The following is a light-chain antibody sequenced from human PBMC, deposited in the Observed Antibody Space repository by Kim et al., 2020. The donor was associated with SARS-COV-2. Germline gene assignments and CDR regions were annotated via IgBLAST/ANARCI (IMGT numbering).Light chain of an antibody. Sequence: QAVTISCSGSSPTIASNSVSWYQQLPGTAPKLLIQSDTQRPSGVPDRFSGSKSGTSASLAIRGLQSEDEADYYCASWDDSLNGYYVFGPGTKVTVL. J-gene: IGLJ1*01. CDR3: ASWDDSLNGYYV. CDR1: SPTIASNS. V-gene: IGLV1-44*01. CDR2: SDT.